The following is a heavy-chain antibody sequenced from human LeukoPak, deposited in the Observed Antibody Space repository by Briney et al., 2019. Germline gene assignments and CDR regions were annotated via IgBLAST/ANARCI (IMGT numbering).Heavy chain of an antibody. D-gene: IGHD5-12*01. V-gene: IGHV4-39*01. J-gene: IGHJ4*02. CDR2: IYYTGST. CDR1: GGSISSSRYY. Sequence: MTSATLSLTCTVSGGSISSSRYYWGWIRQPPGKGLEWIGSIYYTGSTYYNPSLRSRVSISVDTSKNQFTLKLSSVTAADTAVYDCARRGVVATPDANFWGQGTLVTVSS. CDR3: ARRGVVATPDANF.